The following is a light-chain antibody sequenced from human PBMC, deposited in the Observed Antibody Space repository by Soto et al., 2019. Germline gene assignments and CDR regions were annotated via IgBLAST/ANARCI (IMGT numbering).Light chain of an antibody. Sequence: QSALTQPPSASGSPGQSVTISYTGTSSDVGGYNYVSWYQQHPGKAPKLMIYEVSKRPSGVPDRFSGSKSGNTASLTVSGLQAEDEADYYCSSYAGSRYVFGTGTKLTVL. CDR1: SSDVGGYNY. CDR2: EVS. CDR3: SSYAGSRYV. V-gene: IGLV2-8*01. J-gene: IGLJ1*01.